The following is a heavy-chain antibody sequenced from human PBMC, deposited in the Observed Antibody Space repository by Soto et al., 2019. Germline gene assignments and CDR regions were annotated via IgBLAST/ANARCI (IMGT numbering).Heavy chain of an antibody. V-gene: IGHV1-69*13. CDR2: IIPIFGTA. J-gene: IGHJ4*02. CDR3: ARGLQMYYYDSSGPEAY. D-gene: IGHD3-22*01. CDR1: GGTFSSYA. Sequence: VASVKVSCKASGGTFSSYAISWVRQAPGQGLEWMGGIIPIFGTANYAQKFQGRVTITADESTSTAYMELSSLRSEDTAVYYCARGLQMYYYDSSGPEAYWGQGTLVTVSS.